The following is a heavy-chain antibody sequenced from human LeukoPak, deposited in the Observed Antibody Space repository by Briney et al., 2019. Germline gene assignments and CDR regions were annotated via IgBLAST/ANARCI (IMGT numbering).Heavy chain of an antibody. CDR2: MNPNSGNT. CDR3: ARGLDIVGATFGERPGFDY. J-gene: IGHJ4*02. Sequence: GASVKVSCKASGYTFTSYDINWVRQATGQGLEWMGWMNPNSGNTGYAQKFQGRVTMTRNTSISTAYMELSSLRSEDTAVYYCARGLDIVGATFGERPGFDYWGQGTLVTVSS. V-gene: IGHV1-8*01. CDR1: GYTFTSYD. D-gene: IGHD1-26*01.